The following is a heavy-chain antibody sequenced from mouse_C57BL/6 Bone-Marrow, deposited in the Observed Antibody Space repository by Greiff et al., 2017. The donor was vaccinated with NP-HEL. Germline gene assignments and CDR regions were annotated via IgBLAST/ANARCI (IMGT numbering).Heavy chain of an antibody. V-gene: IGHV1-76*01. CDR2: IYPGSGNT. D-gene: IGHD1-1*01. CDR1: GYTFTDYY. Sequence: QVQLQQSGAELVRPGASVKLSCKASGYTFTDYYINWVKQRPGQGLEWIARIYPGSGNTYYNEKFKGKATLTAEKSSSTAYMQLSSLTSEDSAVYFCARDPLNYYGSSSVLYWYFDVWGTGTTVTVSS. J-gene: IGHJ1*03. CDR3: ARDPLNYYGSSSVLYWYFDV.